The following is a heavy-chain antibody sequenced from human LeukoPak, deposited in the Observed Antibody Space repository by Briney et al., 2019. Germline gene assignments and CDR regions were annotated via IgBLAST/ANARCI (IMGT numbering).Heavy chain of an antibody. J-gene: IGHJ6*02. Sequence: PSETLSLTCTVSGGSISSYYWNWIRQPPGKGLEWIGYIYYSGSTNYNPSLKSRVTISVDTSKNQFSLKLSSVTAADTAVYYCARVHHYYYGMDVWGQGTTVTVSS. CDR3: ARVHHYYYGMDV. V-gene: IGHV4-59*01. CDR1: GGSISSYY. CDR2: IYYSGST.